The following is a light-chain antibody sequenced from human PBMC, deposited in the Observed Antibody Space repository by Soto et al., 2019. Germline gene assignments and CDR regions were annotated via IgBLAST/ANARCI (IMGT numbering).Light chain of an antibody. CDR2: GAS. CDR1: QGIINY. J-gene: IGKJ3*01. Sequence: IQFTQAPSSLNDSMGDRVTITCRASQGIINYLAWYQQKPGKAPKLLIYGASTLQGGVPSRFSGSGSGTDFTLTVSSLQPEDLATYYCQQLFMYPPSFGPGTKV. CDR3: QQLFMYPPS. V-gene: IGKV1-9*01.